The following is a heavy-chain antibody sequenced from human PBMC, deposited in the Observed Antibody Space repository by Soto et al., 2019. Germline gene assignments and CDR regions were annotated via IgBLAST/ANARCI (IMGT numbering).Heavy chain of an antibody. CDR3: ARARVLRYVDWLPLGGMDV. CDR1: GYTFTGYY. CDR2: INPNSGGT. D-gene: IGHD3-9*01. J-gene: IGHJ6*02. Sequence: QVQLVQSGAEVKKPGASVKVSCKASGYTFTGYYMHWVRQAPGQGLEWMGWINPNSGGTNYAQKFQGWVTMTRDTSISTAYMELSRLRSDDTAVYYCARARVLRYVDWLPLGGMDVWGQGTTVTVSS. V-gene: IGHV1-2*04.